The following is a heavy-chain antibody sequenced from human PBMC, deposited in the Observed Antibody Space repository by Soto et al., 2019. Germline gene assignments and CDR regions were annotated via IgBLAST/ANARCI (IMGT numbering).Heavy chain of an antibody. CDR1: GFTFSSYS. CDR3: ARDWDRFPYYDFWSGSWGFDY. V-gene: IGHV3-48*01. Sequence: EVQLVESGGGLVQPGGSLRLSCAASGFTFSSYSMNWVRQAPGKGLEWVSYISSSSSTIYYADSVKGRFTISRDNAKNSLYLQMNSLRAEDTAVYYCARDWDRFPYYDFWSGSWGFDYWGQGTLVTVSS. CDR2: ISSSSSTI. D-gene: IGHD3-3*01. J-gene: IGHJ4*02.